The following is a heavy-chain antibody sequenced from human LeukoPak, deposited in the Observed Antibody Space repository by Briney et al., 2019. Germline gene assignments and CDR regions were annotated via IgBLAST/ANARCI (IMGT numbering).Heavy chain of an antibody. CDR2: IRYDGSNK. Sequence: RRSLRLSCAASGFTFSSYGMHWVRQAPGKGLEWVAFIRYDGSNKYYADSVKGRFTISRDNSKNTLYLQMNSLRAEDTAVYYCAKDLAYCGGDCSNDYWGQGTLVTVSS. J-gene: IGHJ4*02. CDR3: AKDLAYCGGDCSNDY. D-gene: IGHD2-21*01. V-gene: IGHV3-30*02. CDR1: GFTFSSYG.